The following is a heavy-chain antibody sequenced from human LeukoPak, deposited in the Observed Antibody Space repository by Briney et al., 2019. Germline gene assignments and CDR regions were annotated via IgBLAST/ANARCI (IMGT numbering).Heavy chain of an antibody. CDR3: ARSEQFPYYMDV. CDR1: AYTFTGYY. D-gene: IGHD6-19*01. V-gene: IGHV1-2*02. J-gene: IGHJ6*03. Sequence: ASVKVSCKASAYTFTGYYMHWVRQAPGQGLEWMGWIYPNSGGTNYAQKFQGRVTMTRDTSISTAYMELSRLRSDDTAVYYCARSEQFPYYMDVWGKGTTVTISS. CDR2: IYPNSGGT.